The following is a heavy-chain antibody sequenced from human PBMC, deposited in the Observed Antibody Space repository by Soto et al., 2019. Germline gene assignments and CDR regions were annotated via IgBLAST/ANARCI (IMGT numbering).Heavy chain of an antibody. J-gene: IGHJ4*02. CDR1: GFNFDDYA. CDR3: VRADSGLGLRPEFAY. D-gene: IGHD5-12*01. CDR2: ITWNSGSV. Sequence: EVQLVESGGGLVQPGRSLGLSCVASGFNFDDYAMHWVRQAPGKGLEWVSGITWNSGSVEYADSVKGRFTISRDNVKNSLYLQMNSLRAEDTAFYYYVRADSGLGLRPEFAYWGQGTLVTVSS. V-gene: IGHV3-9*01.